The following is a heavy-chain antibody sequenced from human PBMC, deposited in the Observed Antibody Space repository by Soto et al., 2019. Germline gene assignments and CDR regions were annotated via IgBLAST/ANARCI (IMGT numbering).Heavy chain of an antibody. CDR2: ISWNSGSI. D-gene: IGHD3-10*01. J-gene: IGHJ4*02. V-gene: IGHV3-9*01. CDR1: GFTFDDYA. CDR3: AKDLRYGSGGAFDY. Sequence: EVQLVESGGGLVQPGRSLRLSCAASGFTFDDYAMHWVRQAPGKGLEWVSGISWNSGSIGYADSVKGRFTISRDNAKNSLYLQMNSLRAEDTALYYCAKDLRYGSGGAFDYWGQGILVTVSS.